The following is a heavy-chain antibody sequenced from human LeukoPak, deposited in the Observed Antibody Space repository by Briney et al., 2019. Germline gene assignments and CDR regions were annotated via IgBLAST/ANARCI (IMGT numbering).Heavy chain of an antibody. D-gene: IGHD6-13*01. CDR1: GFTFSSYW. V-gene: IGHV3-7*01. CDR2: IKQDGSEK. CDR3: ARGGYGSNWWALGY. Sequence: GGSLRLSCAASGFTFSSYWMSWVRQAPGKGLEWVANIKQDGSEKYYVDSVKGRITISRDNAKNSLYLQMNSLRDEDTAVYYCARGGYGSNWWALGYWGQGTLVTVSS. J-gene: IGHJ4*02.